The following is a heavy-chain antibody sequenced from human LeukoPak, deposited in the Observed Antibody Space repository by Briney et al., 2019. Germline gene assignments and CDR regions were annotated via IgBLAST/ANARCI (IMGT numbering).Heavy chain of an antibody. CDR3: AKNGSGTSRAFDV. J-gene: IGHJ3*01. Sequence: GGSLRLSCAGSGIIFSCCWMSWVRQAPGKGLEWVASINQDGSDKRHADSVKGRFTISRDNSKNTLYLQMNSLRAEDTALYYCAKNGSGTSRAFDVWGQGTMVTVSS. CDR2: INQDGSDK. D-gene: IGHD3-10*01. CDR1: GIIFSCCW. V-gene: IGHV3-7*03.